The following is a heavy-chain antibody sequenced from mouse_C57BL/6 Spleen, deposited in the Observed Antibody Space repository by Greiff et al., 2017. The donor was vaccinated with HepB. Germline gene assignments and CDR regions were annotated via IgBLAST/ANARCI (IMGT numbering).Heavy chain of an antibody. CDR3: AKHAPDYDSRTGYAMDY. D-gene: IGHD1-1*01. Sequence: VQLQQSGAELVKPGASVKLSCKASGYTFTEYTIHWVKQRSGQGLEWIGWFYPGSGSIKYNEKFKDKATLTADKSSSTVYMELSSLTSDDSAIYFCAKHAPDYDSRTGYAMDYWGQGTSVTVSS. V-gene: IGHV1-62-2*01. CDR1: GYTFTEYT. CDR2: FYPGSGSI. J-gene: IGHJ4*01.